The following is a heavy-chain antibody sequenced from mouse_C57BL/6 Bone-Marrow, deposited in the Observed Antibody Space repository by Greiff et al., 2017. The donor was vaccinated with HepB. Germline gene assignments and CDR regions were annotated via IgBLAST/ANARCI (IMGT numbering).Heavy chain of an antibody. V-gene: IGHV1-15*01. CDR2: IDPETGGT. CDR1: GYTFTDYE. Sequence: VQLQQSGAELVRPGASVTLSCKASGYTFTDYEMHWVKQTPVHGLEWIGAIDPETGGTAYNQKFKGKAILTADKSSSTAYMELRSLTSEDSAVYYCTRSPSNWAAWFAYWGQGTLATVSA. J-gene: IGHJ3*01. CDR3: TRSPSNWAAWFAY. D-gene: IGHD4-1*01.